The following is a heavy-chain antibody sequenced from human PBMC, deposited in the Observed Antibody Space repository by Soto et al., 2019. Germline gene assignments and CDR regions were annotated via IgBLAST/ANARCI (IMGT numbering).Heavy chain of an antibody. V-gene: IGHV4-34*01. CDR1: GGSFSGYY. J-gene: IGHJ4*02. CDR2: INHSGST. CDR3: VDGYFDY. D-gene: IGHD2-2*03. Sequence: AVYGGSFSGYYWSWIRQPPGKGLEWIGEINHSGSTNYNPSLKSRVTISVDTSKNQFSLKLSSVTAADTAVHYCVDGYFDYWGQGTLVTVSS.